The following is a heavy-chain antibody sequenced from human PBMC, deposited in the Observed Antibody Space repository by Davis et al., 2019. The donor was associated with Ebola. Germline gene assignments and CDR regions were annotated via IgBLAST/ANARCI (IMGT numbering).Heavy chain of an antibody. D-gene: IGHD3-3*01. J-gene: IGHJ5*02. CDR2: IYYSGST. CDR3: ARGRGYDFWSGYYYNWFDP. V-gene: IGHV4-59*08. CDR1: GGSISSYY. Sequence: PSETLSLTCTVSGGSISSYYWSWIRQPPGKGLEWIGYIYYSGSTNYNPSLKSRVTISVDTSKNQFSLKLSSVTAADTAVYYCARGRGYDFWSGYYYNWFDPWGQGTLVTVSS.